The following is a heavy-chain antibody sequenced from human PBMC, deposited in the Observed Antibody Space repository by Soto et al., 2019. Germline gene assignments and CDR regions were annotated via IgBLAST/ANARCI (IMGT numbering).Heavy chain of an antibody. D-gene: IGHD4-17*01. CDR3: ARVFYGDYVGWFDP. J-gene: IGHJ5*02. CDR1: GGTFSSYA. V-gene: IGHV1-69*13. CDR2: IIPIFGTA. Sequence: SVKVSCKASGGTFSSYAISWVRQAPGQGLEWMGGIIPIFGTANYAQKFQGRVTITADESTSTAYMELSSLRSEDTAVYYCARVFYGDYVGWFDPWCQGTLVTVAS.